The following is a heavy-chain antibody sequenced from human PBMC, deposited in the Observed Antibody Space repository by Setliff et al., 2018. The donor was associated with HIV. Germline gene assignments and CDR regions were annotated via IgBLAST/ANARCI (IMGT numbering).Heavy chain of an antibody. CDR3: ARAISTPSYYYHMDV. D-gene: IGHD3-10*01. Sequence: SETLSLTCTLSGGSMSSYYWTWIRQPPGKGLEWIGYVYTSEISNCNSSLRSRVVISLDTSKNQFSLKLGSVTAADTAVYYCARAISTPSYYYHMDVWGTGTPVTVSS. CDR1: GGSMSSYY. J-gene: IGHJ6*03. V-gene: IGHV4-4*08. CDR2: VYTSEIS.